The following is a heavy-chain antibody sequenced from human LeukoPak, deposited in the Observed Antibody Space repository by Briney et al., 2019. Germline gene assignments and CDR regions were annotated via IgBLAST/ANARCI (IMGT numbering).Heavy chain of an antibody. V-gene: IGHV4-39*01. D-gene: IGHD6-13*01. J-gene: IGHJ4*02. CDR2: INYSGST. CDR1: GASFSSSTYY. Sequence: SETLSLTCSVSGASFSSSTYYWGWIRQPPGKGLEWIGSINYSGSTYYNPSLKSRVTMSVDTSKDQFSLKLSSVTAADTAVFYCARHAGGIAAAGTRPFDYWGQGTLVTVSS. CDR3: ARHAGGIAAAGTRPFDY.